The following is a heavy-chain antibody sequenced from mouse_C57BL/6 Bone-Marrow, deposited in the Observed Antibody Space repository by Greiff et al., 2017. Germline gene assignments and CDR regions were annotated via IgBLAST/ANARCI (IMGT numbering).Heavy chain of an antibody. J-gene: IGHJ3*01. CDR3: ARGDWDSCAY. CDR1: GFTFSDYY. V-gene: IGHV5-16*01. Sequence: EVQRVESEGGLVQPGSSMKLSCTASGFTFSDYYMAWVRQVPEKGLEWVANINYDGSSTYYLDSLKSRFIISRDNAKNILYLQMSSLKSEDTATYYCARGDWDSCAYWGQGTLVTVSA. D-gene: IGHD4-1*01. CDR2: INYDGSST.